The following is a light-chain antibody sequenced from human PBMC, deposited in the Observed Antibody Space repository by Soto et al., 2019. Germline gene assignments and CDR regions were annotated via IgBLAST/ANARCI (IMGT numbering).Light chain of an antibody. CDR3: HQTASNPGK. CDR1: QTISTY. V-gene: IGKV1-39*01. CDR2: AAS. Sequence: DVHMTRSQSSLSASEGDWVTITYLASQTISTYLNWYQQKPGKAPELLIHAASSLQSGVPSTFSGIGSRTDFAPTITGLLPEDVATYYCHQTASNPGKFAQGTKVDIK. J-gene: IGKJ1*01.